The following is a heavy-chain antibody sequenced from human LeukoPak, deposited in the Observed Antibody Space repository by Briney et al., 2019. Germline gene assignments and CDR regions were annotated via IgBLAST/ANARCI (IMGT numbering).Heavy chain of an antibody. CDR2: ILYSGST. V-gene: IGHV4-39*01. CDR3: ARLDDAFDY. J-gene: IGHJ4*02. D-gene: IGHD3-3*01. Sequence: PSETLSLTCTVSGGSISSSTYSWGWIRQPPGKGLEWIGDILYSGSTYYNPSLKSRVTISVDTSKYQFSLKLSSVTAADTAIYYCARLDDAFDYWGQGTLVTVSS. CDR1: GGSISSSTYS.